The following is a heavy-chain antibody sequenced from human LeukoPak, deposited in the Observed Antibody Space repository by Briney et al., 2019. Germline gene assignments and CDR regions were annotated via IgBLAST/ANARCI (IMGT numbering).Heavy chain of an antibody. CDR3: ARGWVKNGWFDP. CDR2: IYYSGST. J-gene: IGHJ5*02. D-gene: IGHD1-1*01. V-gene: IGHV4-39*07. CDR1: GGSISSSSYY. Sequence: PSETLSLTCTVSGGSISSSSYYWGWIRQPPGKGLEWIGSIYYSGSTYYNPSLKSRVTISVDTSKNQFSLKLSSVTAADTAVYYCARGWVKNGWFDPWGQGTLVTVSS.